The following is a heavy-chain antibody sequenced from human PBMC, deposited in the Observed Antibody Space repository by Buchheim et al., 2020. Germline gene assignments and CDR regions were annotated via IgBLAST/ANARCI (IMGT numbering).Heavy chain of an antibody. CDR2: INHSGST. V-gene: IGHV4-34*01. CDR1: GGSFSGYY. Sequence: QVQLQQWGAGLLKPSETLSLTCAVYGGSFSGYYWSWIRQPPGKGLEWIGEINHSGSTNYNPSLKSRVTISVDTSKNQLSLKLSSVTAADTAVYYCARGPRGYCSSTSCYKYYYYYGMDVWGQGTT. D-gene: IGHD2-2*02. CDR3: ARGPRGYCSSTSCYKYYYYYGMDV. J-gene: IGHJ6*02.